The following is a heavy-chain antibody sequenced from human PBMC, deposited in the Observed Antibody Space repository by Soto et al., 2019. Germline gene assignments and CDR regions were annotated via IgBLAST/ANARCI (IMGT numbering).Heavy chain of an antibody. J-gene: IGHJ4*02. CDR3: ARDAAMAGETDRFNY. CDR1: GDSICRGGYY. Sequence: SQTLSLTCTVSGDSICRGGYYSTWIRQHPGKGLEWIAYIYTTGSTNYNPSLRSRLTMSVDTSKNQFALTLTAMTAADTAVYYCARDAAMAGETDRFNYWGQGIVVTVSS. V-gene: IGHV4-31*03. CDR2: IYTTGST. D-gene: IGHD2-8*01.